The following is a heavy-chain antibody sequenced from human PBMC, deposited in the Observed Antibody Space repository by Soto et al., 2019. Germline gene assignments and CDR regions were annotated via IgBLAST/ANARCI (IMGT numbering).Heavy chain of an antibody. Sequence: QITLKESGPTLVKPTQTLTLTCTFSGFSLSTSSVGVGWIRQPPGKALERLAVIYWDDAKTYRPSLKSRLTITKDTSKNQVALTMTSMDPVVTSTYYCAHACGGRCPSWGQGTLVTVSS. D-gene: IGHD2-21*01. CDR1: GFSLSTSSVG. J-gene: IGHJ5*02. CDR3: AHACGGRCPS. V-gene: IGHV2-5*02. CDR2: IYWDDAK.